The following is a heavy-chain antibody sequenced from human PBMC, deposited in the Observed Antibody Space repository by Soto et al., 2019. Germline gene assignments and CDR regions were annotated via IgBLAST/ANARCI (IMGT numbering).Heavy chain of an antibody. V-gene: IGHV4-34*01. CDR1: GGSFSGYY. CDR2: INHSGST. J-gene: IGHJ4*02. D-gene: IGHD3-22*01. CDR3: ARGIAMKLVVHSDASDKYYLDS. Sequence: KSSETLSLTCAVYGGSFSGYYWSWIRQPPGKGLEWIGEINHSGSTNCNPSLKSRVTISVDTSKNQFSLKMTSVAAADTAMYYCARGIAMKLVVHSDASDKYYLDSWGQGTLVTVSS.